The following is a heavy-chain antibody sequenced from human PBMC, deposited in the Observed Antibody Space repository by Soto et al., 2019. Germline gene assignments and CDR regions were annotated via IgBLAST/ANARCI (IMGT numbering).Heavy chain of an antibody. CDR1: GYTFTSYG. CDR2: ISAYNGNT. CDR3: ARDVVVVVAATHFDY. D-gene: IGHD2-15*01. V-gene: IGHV1-18*01. Sequence: ASVKVSCKASGYTFTSYGISWVRQAPGQGLEWMGWISAYNGNTNYAQKLQGRVTMTTDTSTSTAYMELRSLRSDDTAVYYCARDVVVVVAATHFDYWGQGTLVTVSS. J-gene: IGHJ4*02.